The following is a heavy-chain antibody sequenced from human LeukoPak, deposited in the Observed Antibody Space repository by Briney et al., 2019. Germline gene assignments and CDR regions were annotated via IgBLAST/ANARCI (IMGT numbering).Heavy chain of an antibody. CDR1: GFTFSSYS. Sequence: GGSLRLSCAASGFTFSSYSMNWVRQAPGKGLEWVAVISYDGSNKYYADSVKGRFTVSRDNSKSTLYLQMNSLRAEDTAVYYCAREVDNWNDGQLGYWGQGTLVTVSS. CDR2: ISYDGSNK. CDR3: AREVDNWNDGQLGY. V-gene: IGHV3-30*03. J-gene: IGHJ4*02. D-gene: IGHD1-1*01.